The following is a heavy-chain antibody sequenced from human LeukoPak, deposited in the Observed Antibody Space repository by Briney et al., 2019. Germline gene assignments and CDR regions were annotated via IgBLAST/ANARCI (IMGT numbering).Heavy chain of an antibody. CDR1: GGAVSSGSFY. CDR3: ARGRPTVIFDY. V-gene: IGHV4-61*01. CDR2: IHNTGST. D-gene: IGHD4-17*01. J-gene: IGHJ4*02. Sequence: PSETLSLTCTVSGGAVSSGSFYWSCIRQPPGQGLEWIGDIHNTGSTNYNSSLKSRVTISIDTSKNQFSLNLSSVTAADTAVYYCARGRPTVIFDYWGQGALVTVSS.